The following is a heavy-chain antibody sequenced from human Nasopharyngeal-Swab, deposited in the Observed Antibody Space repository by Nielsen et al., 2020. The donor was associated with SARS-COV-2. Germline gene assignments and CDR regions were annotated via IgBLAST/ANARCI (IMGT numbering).Heavy chain of an antibody. CDR1: EFTFSSYG. Sequence: GESLKISCAASEFTFSSYGMHWVRQAPGKGLEWVAVISYDGSNKYYADSVKGRFTISRDNSKNTLYLQMNSLRAEDTAVYYCAKTRPAFGVVINYYYYYGMDVWGQGTTVTVSS. J-gene: IGHJ6*02. D-gene: IGHD3-3*01. CDR3: AKTRPAFGVVINYYYYYGMDV. CDR2: ISYDGSNK. V-gene: IGHV3-30*18.